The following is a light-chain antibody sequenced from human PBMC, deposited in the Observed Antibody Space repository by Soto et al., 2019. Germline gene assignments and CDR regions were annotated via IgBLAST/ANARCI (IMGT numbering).Light chain of an antibody. J-gene: IGKJ1*01. V-gene: IGKV3-15*01. CDR2: GAS. CDR1: QSVSSN. CDR3: QKYNSAPRT. Sequence: EIVMTQSPATLSVSPGERATLSCRASQSVSSNLAWYQQKPGQAPRLLIHGASTRATGIPARFSGSGSGTEFTLTISSLQSEDFAVYYCQKYNSAPRTFGQGTKVEIK.